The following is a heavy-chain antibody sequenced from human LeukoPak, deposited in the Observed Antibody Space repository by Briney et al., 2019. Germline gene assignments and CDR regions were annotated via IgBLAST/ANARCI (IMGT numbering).Heavy chain of an antibody. V-gene: IGHV4-34*01. CDR2: INHSGST. CDR3: ARGLGIAARRRKGGHLCYMDV. J-gene: IGHJ6*03. D-gene: IGHD6-6*01. CDR1: GGSFSGYY. Sequence: PSETLSLTCAVYGGSFSGYYWSWIRQPPGKGLEWIGEINHSGSTNYNPSLKSRVTISVDTSKNQFSLKLSSVTAADTAVYYCARGLGIAARRRKGGHLCYMDVWGKGTTVTVSS.